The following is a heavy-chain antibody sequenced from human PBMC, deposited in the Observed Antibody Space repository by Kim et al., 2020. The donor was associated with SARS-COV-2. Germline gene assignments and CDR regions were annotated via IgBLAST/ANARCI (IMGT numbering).Heavy chain of an antibody. D-gene: IGHD4-17*01. V-gene: IGHV3-48*03. Sequence: GGSLRLSCAASGFTFRNYEMNWVRLAPGKGLEWVSHISSSGETKDYADSVKGRFTISRDNAKNSLYLQINSLRAEDTALYYCATDYVNYSYYYSMDVWGQGTTVTVSS. CDR3: ATDYVNYSYYYSMDV. J-gene: IGHJ6*02. CDR1: GFTFRNYE. CDR2: ISSSGETK.